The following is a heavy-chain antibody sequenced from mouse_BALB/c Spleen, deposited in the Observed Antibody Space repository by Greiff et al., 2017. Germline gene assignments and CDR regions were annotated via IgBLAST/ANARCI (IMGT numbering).Heavy chain of an antibody. V-gene: IGHV3-8*02. D-gene: IGHD2-1*01. CDR3: ARGLYYGNYDWYFDV. Sequence: VQLKESGPSLVKPSQTLSLTCSVTGDSITSGYWNWIRKFPGNKLEYMGYISYSGSTYYNPSLKSRISITRDTSKNQYYLQLNSVTTEDTATYYCARGLYYGNYDWYFDVWGAGTTVTVSS. J-gene: IGHJ1*01. CDR2: ISYSGST. CDR1: GDSITSGY.